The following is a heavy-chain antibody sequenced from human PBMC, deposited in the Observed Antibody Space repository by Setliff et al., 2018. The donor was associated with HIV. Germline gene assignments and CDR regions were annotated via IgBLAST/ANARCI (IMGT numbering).Heavy chain of an antibody. CDR1: GYTFTGYY. J-gene: IGHJ6*03. CDR2: INPNIGST. D-gene: IGHD3-9*01. CDR3: ARDYRTTDILSSGYMDV. Sequence: GASVTVSCKASGYTFTGYYIHWVRQAPGQGLQWMGRINPNIGSTNYAQNFQGRAAMTRDTSVNTAFMELSNLRSDDTAVYYCARDYRTTDILSSGYMDVWGKGTTVTVSS. V-gene: IGHV1-2*06.